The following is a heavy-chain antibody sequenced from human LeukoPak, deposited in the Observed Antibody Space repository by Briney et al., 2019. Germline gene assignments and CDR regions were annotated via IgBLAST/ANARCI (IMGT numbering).Heavy chain of an antibody. D-gene: IGHD2-2*02. V-gene: IGHV3-11*04. CDR2: ISSVGSNI. CDR3: ARIYPLYHFDY. CDR1: GFIFSDFS. Sequence: AGGSLRLSCTVSGFIFSDFSMTWVRQAPGRGLEWLSYISSVGSNIYYADSVKGRLTISRDNAKNSLYLQMNSLRTEDTAVYYCARIYPLYHFDYWGQGTLVTVSS. J-gene: IGHJ4*02.